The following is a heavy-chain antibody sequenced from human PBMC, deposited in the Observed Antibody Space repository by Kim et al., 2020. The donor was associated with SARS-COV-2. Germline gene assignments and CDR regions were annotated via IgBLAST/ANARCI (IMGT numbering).Heavy chain of an antibody. V-gene: IGHV1-69*13. CDR2: IIPIFGTA. D-gene: IGHD5-12*01. CDR3: ATTAGVEMATILENRFDY. Sequence: SVKVSCKASGGTFSSYAISWVRQAPGQGLEWMGGIIPIFGTANYAQKFQGRVTITADESTSTAYMELSSLRSEDTAVYYCATTAGVEMATILENRFDYWGQGTLVTVSS. CDR1: GGTFSSYA. J-gene: IGHJ4*02.